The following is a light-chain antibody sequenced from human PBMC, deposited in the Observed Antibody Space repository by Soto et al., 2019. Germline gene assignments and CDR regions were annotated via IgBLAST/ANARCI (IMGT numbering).Light chain of an antibody. CDR3: SSYTSSSLYV. Sequence: QSVLTQPASVSGSPGQSITISCTGTSXDVGGYNYVSWYQQHPGKAPKLMIYEVSNRPSGVSNRFSGSKSGNTASLTISGLQAEDEADYYCSSYTSSSLYVFGTGTKVTVL. V-gene: IGLV2-14*01. CDR2: EVS. CDR1: SXDVGGYNY. J-gene: IGLJ1*01.